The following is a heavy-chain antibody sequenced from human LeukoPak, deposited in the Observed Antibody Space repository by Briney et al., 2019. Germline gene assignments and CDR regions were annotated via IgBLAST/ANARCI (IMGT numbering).Heavy chain of an antibody. CDR3: ARAKRMVRGVFDY. Sequence: SETLPLTCTVSGGSISSGGYYWSWIRQHPGKGLEWIGYIYYSGSTYYNPSLKSRVTISVDTSKNQFSLKLSSVTAADTAVYYCARAKRMVRGVFDYWGQGTLVTVSS. CDR2: IYYSGST. CDR1: GGSISSGGYY. V-gene: IGHV4-31*03. D-gene: IGHD3-10*01. J-gene: IGHJ4*02.